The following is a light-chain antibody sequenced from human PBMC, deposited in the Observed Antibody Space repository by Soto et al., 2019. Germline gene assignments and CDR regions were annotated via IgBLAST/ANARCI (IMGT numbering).Light chain of an antibody. CDR1: RTIGTN. J-gene: IGKJ4*01. Sequence: IVMTQSPATLSVSPGESTSLSCRASRTIGTNLGWYQQKPGQAPRLLISKTSNRATGVPARFSGSGSGTEFTLTITSLQSEDIAVYYCQQYADWPLTFGGGTKV. CDR2: KTS. CDR3: QQYADWPLT. V-gene: IGKV3-15*01.